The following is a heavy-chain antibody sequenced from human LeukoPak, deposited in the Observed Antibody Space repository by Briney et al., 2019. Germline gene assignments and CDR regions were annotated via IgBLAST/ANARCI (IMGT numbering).Heavy chain of an antibody. D-gene: IGHD3-22*01. CDR2: ISGSGGST. CDR3: AKQNNLVVVSYYFDY. Sequence: PGGSLRLSCAASGFTFSSYGMSWVRQAPGKGLEWVSAISGSGGSTYYADSVKGRFTISRDNSKNTLYLQMNSLRAEDTAVYYCAKQNNLVVVSYYFDYWGQGTLVTVSS. CDR1: GFTFSSYG. J-gene: IGHJ4*02. V-gene: IGHV3-23*01.